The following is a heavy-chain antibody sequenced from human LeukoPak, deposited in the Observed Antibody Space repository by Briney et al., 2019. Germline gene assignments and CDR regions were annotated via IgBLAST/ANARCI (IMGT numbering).Heavy chain of an antibody. CDR1: GYTFTSYD. D-gene: IGHD3-16*02. V-gene: IGHV1-8*01. CDR2: MNPNSGNT. Sequence: ASVKVSCKASGYTFTSYDINWVRQASGQGLEWMGWMNPNSGNTGSAQRFQGRVTMTRDTSRSTAYMELRSLTSEDTAVYYCARGPLVRLPSSFDPWGQGTLVTVSS. CDR3: ARGPLVRLPSSFDP. J-gene: IGHJ5*02.